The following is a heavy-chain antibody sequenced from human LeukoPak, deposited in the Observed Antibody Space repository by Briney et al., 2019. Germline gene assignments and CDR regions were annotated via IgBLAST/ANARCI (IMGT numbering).Heavy chain of an antibody. CDR2: FDPEGGET. CDR3: ATGASSSWYNYYYYMDV. Sequence: ASVKVSCKVSGYTLTELSMHWVRQAPGKGLEWMGGFDPEGGETIYAQKFQGRVTMTEDTSTDTAYMELSSLRSEDTAVYYCATGASSSWYNYYYYMDVWGKGTTVTVSS. J-gene: IGHJ6*03. CDR1: GYTLTELS. D-gene: IGHD6-13*01. V-gene: IGHV1-24*01.